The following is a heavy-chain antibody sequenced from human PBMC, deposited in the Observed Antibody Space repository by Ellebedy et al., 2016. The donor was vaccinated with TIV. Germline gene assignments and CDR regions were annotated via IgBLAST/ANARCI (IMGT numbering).Heavy chain of an antibody. Sequence: MPSETLSLTCAVSGGSISSSNWWSWVRQPPGKGLEWIGEIYHSGSTNYNPSLKSRVTISVDKSKNQFSLKLSSVTAADTAVYYCARADLIVATTAPDYWGQGTLVTVSS. D-gene: IGHD5-12*01. CDR2: IYHSGST. CDR3: ARADLIVATTAPDY. J-gene: IGHJ4*02. CDR1: GGSISSSNW. V-gene: IGHV4-4*02.